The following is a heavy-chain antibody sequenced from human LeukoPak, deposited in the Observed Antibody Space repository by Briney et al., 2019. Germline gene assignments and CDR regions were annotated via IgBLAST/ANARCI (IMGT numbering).Heavy chain of an antibody. CDR2: IYHSGMT. D-gene: IGHD2-15*01. CDR3: ARDLVENSRGHDF. J-gene: IGHJ4*02. V-gene: IGHV4-4*02. CDR1: GGSISSPNW. Sequence: PSETLSLTCAVSGGSISSPNWWSWVRQPPGKGLEWIGEIYHSGMTNYKTSLKSRVTISVDESKNQFSLKLSSMTAADTAVYYCARDLVENSRGHDFWGQGILVIVSS.